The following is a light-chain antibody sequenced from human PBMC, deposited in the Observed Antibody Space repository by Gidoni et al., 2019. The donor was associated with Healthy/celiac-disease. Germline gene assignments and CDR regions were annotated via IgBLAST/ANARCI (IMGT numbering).Light chain of an antibody. CDR1: QSISSW. V-gene: IGKV1-5*03. CDR2: KAS. Sequence: DIQITQSPSTLSASVGDRVTITCRASQSISSWLAWYQQKPGKAPKLLIYKASSLESGVPSRFSGSGSGTEFTLTTSSLQPDDFATYYCQQYNSYSPETFGQGTKLEIK. J-gene: IGKJ2*01. CDR3: QQYNSYSPET.